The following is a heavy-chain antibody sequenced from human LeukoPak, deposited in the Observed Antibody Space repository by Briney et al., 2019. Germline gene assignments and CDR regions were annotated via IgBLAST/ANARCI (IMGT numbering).Heavy chain of an antibody. Sequence: GGSLRLSCAASGFTFGSCAMHWVRQAPGKGLEWVAFISYDGSDKYYADSVKGRFTISRDNSKNTLSLQMNSLRAEDTAVYYCARELGGSGSSSFDYWGQGTLVTVSS. V-gene: IGHV3-30*04. D-gene: IGHD3-10*01. CDR3: ARELGGSGSSSFDY. CDR1: GFTFGSCA. J-gene: IGHJ4*02. CDR2: ISYDGSDK.